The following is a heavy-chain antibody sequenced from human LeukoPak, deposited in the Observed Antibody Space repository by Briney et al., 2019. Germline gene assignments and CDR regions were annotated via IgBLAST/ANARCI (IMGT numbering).Heavy chain of an antibody. D-gene: IGHD4-17*01. J-gene: IGHJ4*02. CDR3: ARGIESYGDYGY. V-gene: IGHV4-59*01. CDR1: GGSISGSY. Sequence: SETLSLTCTVSGGSISGSYWSWIRQPPGKGLEWVAYMYNSGSTNYNPSLKSRVTISIDTSKNQFSLKLSSLTAADTAIYYCARGIESYGDYGYWGQGILVTVSS. CDR2: MYNSGST.